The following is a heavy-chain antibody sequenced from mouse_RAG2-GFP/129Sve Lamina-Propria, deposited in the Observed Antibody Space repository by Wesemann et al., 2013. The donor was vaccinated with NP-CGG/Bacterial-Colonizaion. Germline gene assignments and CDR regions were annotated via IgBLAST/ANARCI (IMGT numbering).Heavy chain of an antibody. J-gene: IGHJ2*01. CDR2: ISYDGSN. V-gene: IGHV3-6*01. D-gene: IGHD4-1*01. Sequence: DVQLQESGPGLVKPSQSLSLTCSVTGYSITSGYYWNWIRQFPGNKLEWMGYISYDGSNNYNPSLKNRISITRDTSKNQFFLKLNSVTTEDTATYYCARRGNWDVDYWGQGTTLTVSS. CDR1: GYSITSGYY. CDR3: ARRGNWDVDY.